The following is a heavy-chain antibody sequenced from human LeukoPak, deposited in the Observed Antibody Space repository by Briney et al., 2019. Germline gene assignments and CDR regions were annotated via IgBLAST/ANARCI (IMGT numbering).Heavy chain of an antibody. CDR3: ARDYGVDCSSTSCYIWRGDDAFDI. CDR2: ISAYNGNT. V-gene: IGHV1-18*01. Sequence: ASVKVSCKASGYTFTSYGISWVRQAPGQGLEWMGWISAYNGNTNYAQKLQGRVTMTTDTSTSTAYMELRSLRSDDTAVYYCARDYGVDCSSTSCYIWRGDDAFDIWGQGTMVTVSS. J-gene: IGHJ3*02. D-gene: IGHD2-2*02. CDR1: GYTFTSYG.